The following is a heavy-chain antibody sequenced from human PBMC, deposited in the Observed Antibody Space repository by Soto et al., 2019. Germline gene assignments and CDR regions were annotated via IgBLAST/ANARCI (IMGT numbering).Heavy chain of an antibody. CDR1: GGSISSYY. D-gene: IGHD3-22*01. Sequence: SETLSLTCTVSGGSISSYYWSWIRQPPGKGLEWIGYIYYSGSTYYNPSLKSRVTISVDRSKNQFSLKLSSVTAADTAVYYCASSYYYDSSGYYWANWFDPWGQGTLVTVSS. CDR2: IYYSGST. CDR3: ASSYYYDSSGYYWANWFDP. J-gene: IGHJ5*02. V-gene: IGHV4-59*12.